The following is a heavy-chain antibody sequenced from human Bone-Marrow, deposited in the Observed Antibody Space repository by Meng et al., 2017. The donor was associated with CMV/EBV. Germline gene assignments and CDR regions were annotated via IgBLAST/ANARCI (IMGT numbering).Heavy chain of an antibody. J-gene: IGHJ6*02. CDR2: ISGSGGNT. D-gene: IGHD3-3*01. V-gene: IGHV3-23*01. Sequence: GESLKISCAASGFTFSSYWMSWVRQAPGKGLEWVSAISGSGGNTDYADSVKGRFTISRDNSKNTLYLQMNSLRAEDTAVYYCAKERAGGTIFGVVGAWGQGTTVTVSS. CDR1: GFTFSSYW. CDR3: AKERAGGTIFGVVGA.